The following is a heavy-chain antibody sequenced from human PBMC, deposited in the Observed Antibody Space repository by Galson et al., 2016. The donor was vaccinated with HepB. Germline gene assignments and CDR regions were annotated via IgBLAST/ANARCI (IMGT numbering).Heavy chain of an antibody. J-gene: IGHJ4*02. Sequence: SETLSLTCNVSGGSISSYYWSWIRQSAGKGLDWIGRIYTNGGTNYNPPLQSRVTMSLDTSKNQFSLKLRSVTAADTAVYYCAREGELLRGFDYWGQGILITVSS. D-gene: IGHD1-26*01. CDR2: IYTNGGT. CDR1: GGSISSYY. V-gene: IGHV4-4*07. CDR3: AREGELLRGFDY.